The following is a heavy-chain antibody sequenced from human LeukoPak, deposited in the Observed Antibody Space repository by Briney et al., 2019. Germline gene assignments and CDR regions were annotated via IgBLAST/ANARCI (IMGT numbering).Heavy chain of an antibody. D-gene: IGHD7-27*01. CDR3: ERDSITADNSLDY. V-gene: IGHV3-33*08. J-gene: IGHJ4*02. CDR2: IGKDGRNK. CDR1: GFSFSTYG. Sequence: GGSLRLSCAASGFSFSTYGMHWVRQAPGKGLEWVAVIGKDGRNKNNADAVRGRFTISRDNSKNTLYLQMDSLRAEDTAVYYCERDSITADNSLDYWGRGTLVTVSS.